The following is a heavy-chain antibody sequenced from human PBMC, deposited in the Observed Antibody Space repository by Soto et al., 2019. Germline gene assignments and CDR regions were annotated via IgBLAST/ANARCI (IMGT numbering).Heavy chain of an antibody. CDR2: ITPFNGDT. V-gene: IGHV1-18*04. CDR1: GGTFSNS. J-gene: IGHJ4*02. CDR3: ASGSQVFDY. Sequence: WASVKVSCKASGGTFSNSIHWVRQAPGQGLEWMGWITPFNGDTSYAQKFQGRVTMTTDTSTSTVFMELRSLRFDDTAVYYCASGSQVFDYWGQGTLVTVSS. D-gene: IGHD5-12*01.